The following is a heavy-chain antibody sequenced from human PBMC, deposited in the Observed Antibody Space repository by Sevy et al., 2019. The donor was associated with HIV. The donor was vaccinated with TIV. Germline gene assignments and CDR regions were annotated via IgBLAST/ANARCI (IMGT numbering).Heavy chain of an antibody. CDR1: GFTFSSYA. CDR2: ISGSGGST. D-gene: IGHD3-3*01. CDR3: AKDRLEWLLYRYDWFDP. V-gene: IGHV3-23*01. Sequence: GGSLRLSCAASGFTFSSYAMSWVRQAPGKGLEWVSAISGSGGSTYYAYSVKGRFTISRDNSKNTLYLQMNSLRAEDTAVYYCAKDRLEWLLYRYDWFDPWGQGTLVTVSS. J-gene: IGHJ5*02.